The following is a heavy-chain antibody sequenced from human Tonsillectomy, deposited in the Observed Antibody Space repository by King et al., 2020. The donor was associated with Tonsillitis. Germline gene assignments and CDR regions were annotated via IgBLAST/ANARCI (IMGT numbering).Heavy chain of an antibody. Sequence: QLVQSGSELKKPGASVKVSCKASGYTFTTYPINWVRQAPGQGLEWMGWINTNTGNPTFAQGFTGRFVFSLDTSVNTAHLQISRLEAEDTAVYYCARGPLYYSDSGGSERLRLGELSPWGQGTLVTVSS. V-gene: IGHV7-4-1*02. D-gene: IGHD3-16*02. CDR1: GYTFTTYP. J-gene: IGHJ4*02. CDR3: ARGPLYYSDSGGSERLRLGELSP. CDR2: INTNTGNP.